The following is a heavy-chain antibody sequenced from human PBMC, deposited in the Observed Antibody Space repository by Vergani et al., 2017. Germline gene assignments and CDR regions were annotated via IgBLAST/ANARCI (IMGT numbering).Heavy chain of an antibody. CDR3: ARGRERARQSSSADY. D-gene: IGHD6-6*01. J-gene: IGHJ4*02. Sequence: QVQLQQWGAGLLKPSETLSLTCAVYGGSFSGYHWSWIRQPPGKGLEWIGEINHSGSTNYNPSLKSRVTISVDTSKNQFSLKLSSVTAADTAVYYCARGRERARQSSSADYWGQGTLVTVSS. CDR1: GGSFSGYH. CDR2: INHSGST. V-gene: IGHV4-34*01.